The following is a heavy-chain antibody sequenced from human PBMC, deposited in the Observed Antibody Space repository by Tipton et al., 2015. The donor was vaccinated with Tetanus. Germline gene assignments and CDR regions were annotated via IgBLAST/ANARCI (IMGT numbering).Heavy chain of an antibody. CDR1: GRTFNDNF. CDR2: INYTGST. CDR3: AASVVRWFDP. Sequence: TLSLTCAVHGRTFNDNFWAWIRQSPGKGLEWIGEINYTGSTNYNPSFESRATISVDTSKKEVSLKLKSVTAADTAVYYCAASVVRWFDPWGQGTLVTVSS. V-gene: IGHV4-34*08. J-gene: IGHJ5*02. D-gene: IGHD2-2*01.